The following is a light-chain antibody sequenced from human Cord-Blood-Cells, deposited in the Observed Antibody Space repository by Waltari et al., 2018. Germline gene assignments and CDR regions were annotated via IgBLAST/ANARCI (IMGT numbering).Light chain of an antibody. CDR2: WSS. V-gene: IGKV4-1*01. Sequence: DIVMPQSPDSLAVSLGERATINCKSSQSVLYSSNNKTYLAWYQQKPGQPPKLLIYWSSTRESGVPDRFSGSGSGTDFTLTISSLQAEDVAVYYCQQYYSTPLTFGGGTKVEIK. CDR3: QQYYSTPLT. CDR1: QSVLYSSNNKTY. J-gene: IGKJ4*01.